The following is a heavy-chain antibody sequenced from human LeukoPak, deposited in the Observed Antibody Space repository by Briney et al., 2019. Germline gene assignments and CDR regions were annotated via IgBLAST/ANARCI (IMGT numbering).Heavy chain of an antibody. CDR1: GYTFSNYY. V-gene: IGHV1-46*01. D-gene: IGHD2-15*01. Sequence: ASVKVSCKASGYTFSNYYVQWVRQAPGQGLEWMGIINPSGGSTSYAQKFQGRVTMTRDTSTSTVYMELSSLRSEDTAVYYCARDLRYCAEFDYWGQGTLVTVSS. J-gene: IGHJ4*02. CDR3: ARDLRYCAEFDY. CDR2: INPSGGST.